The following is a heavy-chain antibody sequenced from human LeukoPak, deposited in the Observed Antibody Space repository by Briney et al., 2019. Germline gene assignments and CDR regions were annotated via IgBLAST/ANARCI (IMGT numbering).Heavy chain of an antibody. V-gene: IGHV1-2*02. CDR1: GYTFTGYY. CDR2: INPNSGGT. Sequence: ASVKVSCKASGYTFTGYYMHWVRQAPGQGLEWMGWINPNSGGTNYAQKFQGRVTMTRDTSISTAYMELSRLRSDDTAVYYCARDHDLGYCSGGSCYFDYWGQGTLVTVSS. J-gene: IGHJ4*02. CDR3: ARDHDLGYCSGGSCYFDY. D-gene: IGHD2-15*01.